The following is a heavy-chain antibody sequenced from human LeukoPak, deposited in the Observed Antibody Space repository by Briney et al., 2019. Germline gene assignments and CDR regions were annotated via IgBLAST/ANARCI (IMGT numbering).Heavy chain of an antibody. CDR1: GGSIRTYY. V-gene: IGHV4-4*07. CDR3: AREGSMTARPFVSIDY. CDR2: IHASGST. Sequence: SETLSLTCTVSGGSIRTYYWSWIRQPAGKALEWIGRIHASGSTDYNPSLESRVSMSVDTSKNQFSLKLRSVTAADTAVYYCAREGSMTARPFVSIDYWGQGTLVTVSS. J-gene: IGHJ4*02. D-gene: IGHD6-6*01.